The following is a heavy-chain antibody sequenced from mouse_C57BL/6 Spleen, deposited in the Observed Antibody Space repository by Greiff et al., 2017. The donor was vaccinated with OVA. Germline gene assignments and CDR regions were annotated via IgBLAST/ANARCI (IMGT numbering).Heavy chain of an antibody. D-gene: IGHD3-2*02. Sequence: QVQLQQPGAELVRPGSSVKLSCKASGYTFTSYWMHWVKQRPIQGLEWIGNIDPSDSETHYNQKFKDKATLTVDKSSSTAYMQLSSLTSEDSAVYYGARNERSSGPWFAYWGQGTLVTVSA. CDR1: GYTFTSYW. V-gene: IGHV1-52*01. J-gene: IGHJ3*01. CDR2: IDPSDSET. CDR3: ARNERSSGPWFAY.